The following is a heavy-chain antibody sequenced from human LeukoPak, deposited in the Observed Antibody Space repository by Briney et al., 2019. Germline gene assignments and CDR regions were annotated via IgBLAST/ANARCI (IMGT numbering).Heavy chain of an antibody. Sequence: GGSLRLSCAASGFTFSGSVMHWVRQASGKRLGWVGLIRSKANSYATVYAASVKGRFTISRDDSKNTAYLQMNSLKTEDTAVFYCSTLVGGTTSGLHYWGQGTLVTVSS. D-gene: IGHD1-26*01. V-gene: IGHV3-73*01. CDR3: STLVGGTTSGLHY. CDR1: GFTFSGSV. CDR2: IRSKANSYAT. J-gene: IGHJ4*02.